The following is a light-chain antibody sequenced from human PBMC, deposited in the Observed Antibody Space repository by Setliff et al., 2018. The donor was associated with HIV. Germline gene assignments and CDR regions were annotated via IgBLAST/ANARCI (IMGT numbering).Light chain of an antibody. CDR3: LLSYSGDVV. V-gene: IGLV7-46*01. CDR2: DTS. J-gene: IGLJ2*01. Sequence: QAVVTQEPSLTVSPRGTVTLTCGSSTGAVTSGHYPYWFQQKPGQAPRTLIYDTSNKHSWTPARFSGSLLGDKAALTPSGAQPEDEAVYYCLLSYSGDVVFGGGTKVTVL. CDR1: TGAVTSGHY.